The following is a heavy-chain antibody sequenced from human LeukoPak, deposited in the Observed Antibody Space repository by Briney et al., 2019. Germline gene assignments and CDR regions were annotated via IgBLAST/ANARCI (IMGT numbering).Heavy chain of an antibody. Sequence: SETLSLTCTVSGGSISSSSYYWGWIRQPPGKGLEWIGSIYYSGSTYYNPSLKSRVTISVDTSKNQFSLKLSSVTAAGTAVYYCARHRRRDNWNDAVDYFDYWGQGTLVTVSS. CDR3: ARHRRRDNWNDAVDYFDY. J-gene: IGHJ4*02. V-gene: IGHV4-39*01. D-gene: IGHD1-20*01. CDR2: IYYSGST. CDR1: GGSISSSSYY.